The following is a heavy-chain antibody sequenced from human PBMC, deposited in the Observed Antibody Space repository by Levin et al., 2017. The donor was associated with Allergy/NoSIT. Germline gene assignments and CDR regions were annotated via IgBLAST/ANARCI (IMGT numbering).Heavy chain of an antibody. CDR1: GFTFSSYG. Sequence: GGSLRLSCAASGFTFSSYGMHWVRQAPGKGLEWVAVISYDGSNKYYADSVKGRFTISRDNSKNTLYLQMNSLRAEDTAVYYCAKEAIVVVITSWYFDLWGRGTLVTVSS. CDR2: ISYDGSNK. J-gene: IGHJ2*01. D-gene: IGHD3-22*01. V-gene: IGHV3-30*18. CDR3: AKEAIVVVITSWYFDL.